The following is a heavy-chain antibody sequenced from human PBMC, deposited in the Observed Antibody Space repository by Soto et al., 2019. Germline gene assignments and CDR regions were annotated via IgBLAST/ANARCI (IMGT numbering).Heavy chain of an antibody. CDR1: GGTFSSYA. Sequence: SVKVSCKASGGTFSSYAISWVRQAPGQGLEWMGGIIPIFGTANYAQKFQGRVTITADESTSTAYMELSSLRSEDTAVYYCARDRTSDSYGRRSPYSDYWGQGTLVTVSS. CDR2: IIPIFGTA. V-gene: IGHV1-69*13. CDR3: ARDRTSDSYGRRSPYSDY. D-gene: IGHD5-18*01. J-gene: IGHJ4*02.